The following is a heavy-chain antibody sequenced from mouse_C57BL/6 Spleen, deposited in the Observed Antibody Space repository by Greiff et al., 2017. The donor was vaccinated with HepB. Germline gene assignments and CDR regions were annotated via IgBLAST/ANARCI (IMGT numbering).Heavy chain of an antibody. J-gene: IGHJ3*01. Sequence: EVQLQQSGPGMVKPSQSLSLTCTVTGYSITSGYDWHWIRHFPGNKLEWMGYISYSGSTNYNPSLKSRISITHDTSKNHFFLKLNSVTTEDTATYYCAREGYGSSFAYWGQGTLVTVSA. V-gene: IGHV3-1*01. CDR1: GYSITSGYD. D-gene: IGHD1-1*01. CDR2: ISYSGST. CDR3: AREGYGSSFAY.